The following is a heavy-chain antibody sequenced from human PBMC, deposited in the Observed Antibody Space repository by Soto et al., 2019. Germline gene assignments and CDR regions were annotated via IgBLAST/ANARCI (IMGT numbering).Heavy chain of an antibody. CDR1: GFTFDDYA. J-gene: IGHJ4*02. CDR2: ISWNSGSI. Sequence: GGSLRLSCAASGFTFDDYAMHWVRQAPGKGLEWVSGISWNSGSIGYADSVKGRFTISRDNAKNSLYLQMNSLRAEDTALYYCAKGKGVLASLLDYWGQGTLVTVSS. V-gene: IGHV3-9*01. CDR3: AKGKGVLASLLDY. D-gene: IGHD2-8*01.